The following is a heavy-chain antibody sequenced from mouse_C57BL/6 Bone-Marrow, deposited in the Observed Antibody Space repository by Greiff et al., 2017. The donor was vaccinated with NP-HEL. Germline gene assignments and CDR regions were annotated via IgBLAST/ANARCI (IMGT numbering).Heavy chain of an antibody. CDR1: GYSITSDY. Sequence: EVQLMESGPGLAKPSQTLSLTCSVTGYSITSDYWNWIRKFPGNKLEYMGYIRYSGSTYYNPSLKSRISITRDTSKNQYYLQLNSVTTEDTATYYCARYYGSSYGYFDVWGTGTTVTVSS. CDR3: ARYYGSSYGYFDV. CDR2: IRYSGST. J-gene: IGHJ1*03. D-gene: IGHD1-1*01. V-gene: IGHV3-8*01.